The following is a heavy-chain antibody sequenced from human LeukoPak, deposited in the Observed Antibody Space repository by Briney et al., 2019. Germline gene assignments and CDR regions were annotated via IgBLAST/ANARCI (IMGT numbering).Heavy chain of an antibody. CDR3: ARDRGFGSGWYGDLGY. CDR2: INAGNGNT. J-gene: IGHJ4*02. Sequence: ASVKVSCTASGYTFTSYAMHWVRQAPGQRLEWMGWINAGNGNTKYSQKFQGRVTITRDTSASTAYMELSSLRSEDTAVYYCARDRGFGSGWYGDLGYWGQGTLVTVSS. D-gene: IGHD6-19*01. V-gene: IGHV1-3*01. CDR1: GYTFTSYA.